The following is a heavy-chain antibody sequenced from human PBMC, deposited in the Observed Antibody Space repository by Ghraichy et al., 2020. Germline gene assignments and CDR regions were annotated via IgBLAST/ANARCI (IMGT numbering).Heavy chain of an antibody. Sequence: LSLTCAASGFTFSSYGMHWVRQAPGKGLEWVAVIWYDGSNKYYADSVKGRFTISRDNSKNTLYLQMNSLRAEDTAVYYCARDQTYYDFWSGYFQGNYYYGMDVWGQGTTVTVSS. D-gene: IGHD3-3*01. CDR2: IWYDGSNK. V-gene: IGHV3-33*01. J-gene: IGHJ6*02. CDR3: ARDQTYYDFWSGYFQGNYYYGMDV. CDR1: GFTFSSYG.